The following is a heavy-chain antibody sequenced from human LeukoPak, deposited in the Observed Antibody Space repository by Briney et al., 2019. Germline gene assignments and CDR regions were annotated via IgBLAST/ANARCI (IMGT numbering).Heavy chain of an antibody. J-gene: IGHJ4*02. Sequence: ASVNGSCKASGSTFTGYYMHWMRQAPVQGPEWMGRINPYSGGTNYAQKFQGRLTLPRDTSFSTAYMDLSRLRSDDTAVYYCARDCSSTSCYDYCGQGSLVTVSS. CDR1: GSTFTGYY. D-gene: IGHD2-2*01. CDR2: INPYSGGT. CDR3: ARDCSSTSCYDY. V-gene: IGHV1-2*06.